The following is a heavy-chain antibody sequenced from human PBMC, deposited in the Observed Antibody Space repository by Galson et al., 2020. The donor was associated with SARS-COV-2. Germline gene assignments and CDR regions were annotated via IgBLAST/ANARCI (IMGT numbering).Heavy chain of an antibody. CDR2: IWYDGSNK. J-gene: IGHJ4*02. CDR3: ARDLGVAWFGELLCAPS. V-gene: IGHV3-33*01. CDR1: GFTFSSYG. D-gene: IGHD3-10*01. Sequence: GESLKISCAASGFTFSSYGMHWVRQAPGKGLEWVAVIWYDGSNKYYADSVKGRFTISRDNSKNTLYLQMNSLRAEDTAVYYCARDLGVAWFGELLCAPSWGQGTLVTVSS.